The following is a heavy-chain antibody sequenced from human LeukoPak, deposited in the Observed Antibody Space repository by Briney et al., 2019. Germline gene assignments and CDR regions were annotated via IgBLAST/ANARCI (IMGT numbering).Heavy chain of an antibody. CDR1: GYTFTSYY. J-gene: IGHJ4*02. CDR3: ARDLIVGATRDY. CDR2: INPSGGST. Sequence: ASVKASCKASGYTFTSYYMHWVRQAPGQGLEWMGIINPSGGSTSYAQKFQGRVTMTRDTSTSTVYMELSSLRSEDTAVYYCARDLIVGATRDYWGQGTLVTVSS. D-gene: IGHD1-26*01. V-gene: IGHV1-46*03.